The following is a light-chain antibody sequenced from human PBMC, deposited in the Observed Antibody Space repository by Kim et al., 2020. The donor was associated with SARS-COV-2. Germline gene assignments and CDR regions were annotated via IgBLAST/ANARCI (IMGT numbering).Light chain of an antibody. CDR2: GAS. Sequence: EIVMTQSPATLSVSPGERATLSCRASQSVSTKLAWYQQKPGQAPRLLIHGASTRATGIPRRFSGSGSGTEFTLTISSLQSEDFAVYHCQQYYNWPNTFGQGTKLEI. CDR3: QQYYNWPNT. V-gene: IGKV3-15*01. J-gene: IGKJ2*01. CDR1: QSVSTK.